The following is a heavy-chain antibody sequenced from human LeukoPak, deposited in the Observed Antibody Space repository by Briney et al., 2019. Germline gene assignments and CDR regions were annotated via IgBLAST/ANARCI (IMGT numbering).Heavy chain of an antibody. Sequence: PGGSLRLSCAASGFTFSSCAMSWVRQAPGKGLEWVSGISNGGDSTYYADSVKGRFTISRDNSKNTLYLQMNSLRAEDTAVYYCASRPYRGHLGGFDYWGQGTLVTVSS. CDR3: ASRPYRGHLGGFDY. V-gene: IGHV3-23*01. CDR1: GFTFSSCA. D-gene: IGHD5-12*01. J-gene: IGHJ4*02. CDR2: ISNGGDST.